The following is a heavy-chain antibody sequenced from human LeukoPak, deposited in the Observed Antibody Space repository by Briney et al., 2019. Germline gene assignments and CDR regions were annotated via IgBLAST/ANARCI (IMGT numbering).Heavy chain of an antibody. V-gene: IGHV1-3*01. CDR2: INADDGNT. J-gene: IGHJ5*02. CDR1: GYIFTTYA. CDR3: ARGIVVKPSANWFDP. Sequence: GTSVKVSCKTSGYIFTTYAIHWVRQAPGRGLEWMGLINADDGNTRYSQRFQGRVTITRDTSANTAYMELSSLRFEDTAVYYCARGIVVKPSANWFDPWGQGTPVTVSS. D-gene: IGHD2-2*01.